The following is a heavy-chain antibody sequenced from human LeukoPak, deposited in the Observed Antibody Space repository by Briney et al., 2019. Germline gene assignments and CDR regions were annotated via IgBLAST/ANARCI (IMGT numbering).Heavy chain of an antibody. CDR3: ARQEVVAATYDY. V-gene: IGHV3-30-3*01. Sequence: PGGSLRLSCAASGFTFSSYAMHWVRQAPGKGLEWVAVISYDGSNKYYADSVKGRFTISRDNSKNTLYLQMNSLRAEDTAVYYCARQEVVAATYDYWGQGTLVTVSS. J-gene: IGHJ4*02. CDR1: GFTFSSYA. D-gene: IGHD2-15*01. CDR2: ISYDGSNK.